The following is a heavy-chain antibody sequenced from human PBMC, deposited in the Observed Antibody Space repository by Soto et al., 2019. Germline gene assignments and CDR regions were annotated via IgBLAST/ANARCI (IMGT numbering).Heavy chain of an antibody. J-gene: IGHJ4*02. V-gene: IGHV1-18*04. CDR2: ISAYNGNT. Sequence: GASVKVSCKASGYTVTSYGISWVRQAPGQGLEWMGWISAYNGNTNYAQKLQGRVTMTTDTYTSTAYMELRSLRSDDTAVYYCARYCSGGSCYSGAVEYWGQGTLVTV. CDR1: GYTVTSYG. D-gene: IGHD2-15*01. CDR3: ARYCSGGSCYSGAVEY.